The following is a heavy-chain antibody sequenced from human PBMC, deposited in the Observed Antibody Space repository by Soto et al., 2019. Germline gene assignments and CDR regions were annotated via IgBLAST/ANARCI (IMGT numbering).Heavy chain of an antibody. Sequence: SVKVSFKASGGTFSSYAISWVRQAPGQGLEWMGGIIPIFGTANYAQKFQGRVTITADKSTSTAYMELSSLRSEDTAVYYCARVPLGGKAAAGTFDPWGQGTLVTVSS. CDR3: ARVPLGGKAAAGTFDP. CDR2: IIPIFGTA. V-gene: IGHV1-69*06. J-gene: IGHJ5*02. CDR1: GGTFSSYA. D-gene: IGHD6-13*01.